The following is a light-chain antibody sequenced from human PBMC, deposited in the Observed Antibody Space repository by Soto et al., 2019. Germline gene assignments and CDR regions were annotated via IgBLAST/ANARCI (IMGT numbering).Light chain of an antibody. Sequence: QSVLTQPPSASGSPGQSVTISCTGTSSDVGKYDYVSWFQHHPGKAPKLMIYEVNNRPSGVSNRFSGSKSGNTASLTISGLQAEDEADYYCSSYTSSTTYVFGTGTKVTVL. J-gene: IGLJ1*01. CDR2: EVN. CDR3: SSYTSSTTYV. CDR1: SSDVGKYDY. V-gene: IGLV2-14*01.